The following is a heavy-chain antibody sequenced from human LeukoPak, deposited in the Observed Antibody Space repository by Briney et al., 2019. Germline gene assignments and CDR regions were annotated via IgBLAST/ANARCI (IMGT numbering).Heavy chain of an antibody. CDR2: IYPGDSDT. CDR3: ARTMGGIAAAGTAFDL. V-gene: IGHV5-51*01. J-gene: IGHJ3*01. D-gene: IGHD6-13*01. CDR1: GYSFTSYW. Sequence: GESLKISCKGSGYSFTSYWIGWVRQMPGKGLEWMGIIYPGDSDTRYSPSYQGQVTISADKSISTAYLQWSSLKASDTAMYYCARTMGGIAAAGTAFDLWGQGTMVTVSS.